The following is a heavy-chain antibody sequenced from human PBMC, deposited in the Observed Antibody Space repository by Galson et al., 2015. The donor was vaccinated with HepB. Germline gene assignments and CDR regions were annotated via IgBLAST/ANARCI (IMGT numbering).Heavy chain of an antibody. CDR3: ARDMAHCSSTSCHAGAFDI. V-gene: IGHV3-33*01. J-gene: IGHJ3*02. Sequence: SLRLSCAASGFTFSSYGMHWVRQAPGKGLEWVAVIWYDGSNKYYADSVKGRFTISRDNSKNTLYLQMNSLRAEDTAVYYCARDMAHCSSTSCHAGAFDIWGQGTMVTVSS. CDR1: GFTFSSYG. CDR2: IWYDGSNK. D-gene: IGHD2-2*01.